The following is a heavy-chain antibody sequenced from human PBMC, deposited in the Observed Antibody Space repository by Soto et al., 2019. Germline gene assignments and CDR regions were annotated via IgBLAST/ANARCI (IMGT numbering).Heavy chain of an antibody. CDR2: INHSGST. CDR1: GGSFSGYY. V-gene: IGHV4-34*01. Sequence: SETLSLTCAVYGGSFSGYYWSWIRQPPGKGLEWIGEINHSGSTNYNPSLKSRVTISVDTSKNQFSLKLSSVTAADTAVYYCARGRGYDYVWGSYRPTFNYFDYWGQGTLVTVSS. J-gene: IGHJ4*02. D-gene: IGHD3-16*02. CDR3: ARGRGYDYVWGSYRPTFNYFDY.